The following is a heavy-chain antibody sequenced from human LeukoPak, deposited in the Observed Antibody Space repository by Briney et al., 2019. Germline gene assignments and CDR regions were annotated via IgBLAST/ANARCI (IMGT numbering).Heavy chain of an antibody. D-gene: IGHD2-2*01. CDR1: GESISSSSDY. CDR2: IYYSGST. Sequence: PSETLSLTCTVSGESISSSSDYWGWVRQPPGKVLEWLGSIYYSGSTYYNPSLRSRVTISVDTYKNQFSLKLSSVTAADTAVYYCARSGGYCAGTTCHVKYFDLWGRGALVTVSS. J-gene: IGHJ2*01. CDR3: ARSGGYCAGTTCHVKYFDL. V-gene: IGHV4-39*01.